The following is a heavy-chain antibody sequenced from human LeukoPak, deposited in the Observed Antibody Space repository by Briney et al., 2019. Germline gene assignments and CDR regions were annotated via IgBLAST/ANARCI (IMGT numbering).Heavy chain of an antibody. D-gene: IGHD3-22*01. CDR1: GFTFSDYW. Sequence: GGSLRLSCAASGFTFSDYWMTWVRQAPGKGLEWVANIKQDGSEKDYVDSVKGRFTISRDNAKNSLYLQMDSLRVEDTAVYYCARKGGYSSGYYYWGQGALVTVSS. CDR2: IKQDGSEK. J-gene: IGHJ4*02. CDR3: ARKGGYSSGYYY. V-gene: IGHV3-7*01.